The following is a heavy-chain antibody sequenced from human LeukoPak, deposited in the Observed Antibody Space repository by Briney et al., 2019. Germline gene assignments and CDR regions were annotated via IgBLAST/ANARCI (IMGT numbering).Heavy chain of an antibody. CDR3: AKFFRDSSGEFQH. J-gene: IGHJ1*01. CDR2: ISGSGGST. V-gene: IGHV3-23*01. D-gene: IGHD3-22*01. CDR1: GFTFSSYA. Sequence: AGSLRLSCAASGFTFSSYAMSWVRQAPGKGLEWVSAISGSGGSTYYADSVKGRFTISRDNSKNTLYLQMNSLRAEDTAVYYCAKFFRDSSGEFQHWGQGTLVTVSS.